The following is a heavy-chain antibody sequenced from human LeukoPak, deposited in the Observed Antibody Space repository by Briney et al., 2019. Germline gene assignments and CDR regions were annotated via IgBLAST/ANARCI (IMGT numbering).Heavy chain of an antibody. Sequence: GRSLRLSCAASGFTFNSYGMHWVRQAPGKGLEWVAVIWYDGSNKYYADSVKGRFTISRDNSKNTLYLQMNSLRAEDTAVYYCATGSAYYFDYWGQGTLVTVSS. V-gene: IGHV3-33*01. CDR1: GFTFNSYG. D-gene: IGHD3-10*01. CDR2: IWYDGSNK. CDR3: ATGSAYYFDY. J-gene: IGHJ4*02.